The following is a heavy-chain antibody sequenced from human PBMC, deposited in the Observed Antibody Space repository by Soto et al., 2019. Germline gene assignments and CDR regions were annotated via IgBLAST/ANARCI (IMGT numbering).Heavy chain of an antibody. CDR2: IYYSGST. D-gene: IGHD5-18*01. CDR1: GGSISSGDYY. Sequence: QVQLQESGPGLVKPSQTLSLTCTVSGGSISSGDYYWSWIRQPPGKGLEWIGYIYYSGSTYYNPSLKSRVTISVDTSKNQCSLKLSPVTAGDTAVYYCASNSYGYTFYAYWGQGTLVTVSS. J-gene: IGHJ4*02. CDR3: ASNSYGYTFYAY. V-gene: IGHV4-30-4*01.